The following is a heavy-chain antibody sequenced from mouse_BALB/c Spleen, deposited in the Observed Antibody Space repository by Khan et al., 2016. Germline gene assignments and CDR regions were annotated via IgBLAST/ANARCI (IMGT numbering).Heavy chain of an antibody. CDR2: INPNSGYT. CDR1: GYTFTTYW. CDR3: ARHYRDDFDY. J-gene: IGHJ2*01. Sequence: QVQLQQSGAELAKPGASVKMSCKASGYTFTTYWMHWVKQRYGQGLEWIGYINPNSGYTKYNQKFKDKATLTADKYSSTAYIQLSSLTSEDSAVYYCARHYRDDFDYWGQGTTLTVSS. D-gene: IGHD2-14*01. V-gene: IGHV1-7*01.